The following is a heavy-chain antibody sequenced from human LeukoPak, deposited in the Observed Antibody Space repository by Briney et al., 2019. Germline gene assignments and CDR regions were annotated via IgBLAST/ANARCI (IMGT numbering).Heavy chain of an antibody. V-gene: IGHV4-59*01. CDR1: GGSISSYY. CDR2: IYYSGST. CDR3: ARVRDYGDYGVDY. Sequence: SETLPLTCTVSGGSISSYYWSWIRQPPGKGLEWIGYIYYSGSTNYNPSLKSRVTISVDTSKNQFSLKLSSVTAADTAVYYCARVRDYGDYGVDYWGQGTLVTVSS. D-gene: IGHD4-17*01. J-gene: IGHJ4*02.